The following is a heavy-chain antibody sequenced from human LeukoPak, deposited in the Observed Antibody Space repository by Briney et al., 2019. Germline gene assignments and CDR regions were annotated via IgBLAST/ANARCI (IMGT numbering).Heavy chain of an antibody. D-gene: IGHD2-2*01. Sequence: GGSLRLSCAASGFTFSSYATSWVRQAPGKGLEWVSAISGSGGSTYYADSVKGRFTISRDNSKNTLYLQMNSLRAEDTAVYYCAKDPGYCSSTSCGYWGRGTLVTVSS. CDR1: GFTFSSYA. CDR3: AKDPGYCSSTSCGY. CDR2: ISGSGGST. V-gene: IGHV3-23*01. J-gene: IGHJ4*02.